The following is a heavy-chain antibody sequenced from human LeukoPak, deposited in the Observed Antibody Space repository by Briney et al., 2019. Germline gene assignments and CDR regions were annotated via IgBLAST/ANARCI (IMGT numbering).Heavy chain of an antibody. J-gene: IGHJ4*02. Sequence: ASGKVCCSAAGYTFTSYDINGVRQATGQGLGWMGGSNPNSGNTGDAQKLQVRGTVTRSPSITTATLELSSLRAGEPATCYCAKKGYSNGWRDSYYFDCWGQGTLVTVSS. V-gene: IGHV1-8*01. D-gene: IGHD6-19*01. CDR3: AKKGYSNGWRDSYYFDC. CDR2: SNPNSGNT. CDR1: GYTFTSYD.